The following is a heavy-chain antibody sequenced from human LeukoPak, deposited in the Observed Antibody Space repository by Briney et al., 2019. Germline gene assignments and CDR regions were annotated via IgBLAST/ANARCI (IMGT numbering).Heavy chain of an antibody. D-gene: IGHD3-22*01. Sequence: SETLSLTGTVSGDSISSGDYYWSWIRQPAGKGLEWIGRISSSGSTNYNPSLKSRVTISVDTSKNQFSLKLSSVTAADTAVYYCARDGITMIEEDGAFDIWGQGTMVTVSS. CDR3: ARDGITMIEEDGAFDI. V-gene: IGHV4-61*02. CDR2: ISSSGST. CDR1: GDSISSGDYY. J-gene: IGHJ3*02.